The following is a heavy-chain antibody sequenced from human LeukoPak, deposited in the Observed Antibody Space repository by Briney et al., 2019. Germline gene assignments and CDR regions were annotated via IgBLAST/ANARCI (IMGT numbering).Heavy chain of an antibody. V-gene: IGHV3-23*01. CDR1: GFTFSSYW. CDR3: AKSIAVAGTLGFDY. D-gene: IGHD6-19*01. Sequence: GGSLRLSCAASGFTFSSYWMSWVRQAPGKGLEWVSAISGSGGSTYYADSVKGRFTISRDNSKNTLYLQMNSLRAEDTAVYYCAKSIAVAGTLGFDYWGQGTLVTVSS. CDR2: ISGSGGST. J-gene: IGHJ4*02.